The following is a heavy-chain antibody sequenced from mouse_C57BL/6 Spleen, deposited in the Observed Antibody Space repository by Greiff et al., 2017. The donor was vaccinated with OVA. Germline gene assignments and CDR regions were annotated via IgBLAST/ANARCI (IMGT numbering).Heavy chain of an antibody. CDR2: IYPGDGDT. D-gene: IGHD2-4*01. Sequence: QVQLQQSGPELVKPGASVKISCKASGYAFSSSWMNWVKQRPGKGLEWIGRIYPGDGDTNYNGKFQGKATLTADKSSSTAYMQLSSLTSEDSAVYFCARSEYDYDVGAMDYWGQGTSVTVSS. CDR1: GYAFSSSW. V-gene: IGHV1-82*01. J-gene: IGHJ4*01. CDR3: ARSEYDYDVGAMDY.